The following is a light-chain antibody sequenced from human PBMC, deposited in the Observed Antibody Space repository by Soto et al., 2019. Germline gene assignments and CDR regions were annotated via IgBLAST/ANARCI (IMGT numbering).Light chain of an antibody. Sequence: DIVLTQSPLSLPVTPGEPASISCRSSQSLLQRDGNNHLDWYLQKPGQSPQLLISLASNRASGVPERFSGGGTGTDFTLKISRVEAEDVGIYYCMQLLQTPWTFGHWTTVD. CDR3: MQLLQTPWT. CDR2: LAS. CDR1: QSLLQRDGNNH. J-gene: IGKJ3*01. V-gene: IGKV2-28*01.